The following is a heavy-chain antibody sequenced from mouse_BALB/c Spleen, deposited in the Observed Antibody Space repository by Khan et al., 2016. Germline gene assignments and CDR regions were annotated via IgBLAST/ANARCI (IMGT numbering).Heavy chain of an antibody. V-gene: IGHV2-6-7*01. CDR1: GFTLTGYG. J-gene: IGHJ1*01. CDR3: ARGGNRYPAYFDV. CDR2: IWGDGST. D-gene: IGHD2-14*01. Sequence: VELVESGPGLVAPSQSLSITCTVSGFTLTGYGVNWIRQPPGKGLEWLGMIWGDGSTDYYSAPKSRLSISKDNSKSQVFLKMNSLQTDDTARYYCARGGNRYPAYFDVWGAGTTVTVSS.